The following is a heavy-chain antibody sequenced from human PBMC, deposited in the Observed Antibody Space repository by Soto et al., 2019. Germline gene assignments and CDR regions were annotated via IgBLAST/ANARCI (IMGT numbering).Heavy chain of an antibody. CDR2: ISGSGGST. J-gene: IGHJ6*02. D-gene: IGHD3-9*01. Sequence: GGSLRLSCAASGFTFSSYAMSWVRQAPGKGLEWVSAISGSGGSTYYADSVKGRFTISRDNSKNTLYLQMNSLRAEDTAVYYCAKVCGGTYYDILTLNYYYYGMDVWGQGTTVTVSS. CDR1: GFTFSSYA. V-gene: IGHV3-23*01. CDR3: AKVCGGTYYDILTLNYYYYGMDV.